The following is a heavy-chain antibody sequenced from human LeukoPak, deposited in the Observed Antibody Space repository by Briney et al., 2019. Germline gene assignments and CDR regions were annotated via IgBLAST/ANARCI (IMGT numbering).Heavy chain of an antibody. CDR3: ARFGTSSSRFFDQ. CDR1: GGSISAYY. CDR2: IHYSGTT. J-gene: IGHJ4*02. Sequence: PPETPSLICTVSGGSISAYYWSWIRQPPGKGLEWIGYIHYSGTTNYYPSLKSRVTIALDTSKNQFSLKLNSVTAADTAVYYCARFGTSSSRFFDQWGQGTLVTVSS. V-gene: IGHV4-59*01. D-gene: IGHD6-6*01.